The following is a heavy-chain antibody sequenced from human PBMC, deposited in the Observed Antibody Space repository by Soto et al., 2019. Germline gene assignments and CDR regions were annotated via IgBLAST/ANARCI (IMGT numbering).Heavy chain of an antibody. CDR3: ARGGIVVVTAIPYYFDY. CDR2: IYYSGST. V-gene: IGHV4-59*01. J-gene: IGHJ4*02. D-gene: IGHD2-21*02. CDR1: GGSISSYY. Sequence: TSETLSLTCTVSGGSISSYYWSWIRQPPGKGLEWIGYIYYSGSTNYNPSLKSRVTISVDTSKNQFSLKLSSVTAADTAVYYCARGGIVVVTAIPYYFDYWGQGTLVTVS.